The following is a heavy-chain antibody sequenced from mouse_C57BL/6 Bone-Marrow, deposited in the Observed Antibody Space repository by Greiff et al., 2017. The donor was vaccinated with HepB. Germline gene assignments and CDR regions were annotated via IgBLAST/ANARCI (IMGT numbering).Heavy chain of an antibody. D-gene: IGHD1-2*01. CDR1: GYTFTDYY. CDR3: ARPFTTALWDY. Sequence: EVQLQQSGPELVKPGASVKISCKASGYTFTDYYMNWVKQSHGKSLEWIGDINPNNGGTSYNQKFKGKATLTVDKSSSTAYMELRSLTSEDSAVYYCARPFTTALWDYWGQGTTLTVSS. J-gene: IGHJ2*01. V-gene: IGHV1-26*01. CDR2: INPNNGGT.